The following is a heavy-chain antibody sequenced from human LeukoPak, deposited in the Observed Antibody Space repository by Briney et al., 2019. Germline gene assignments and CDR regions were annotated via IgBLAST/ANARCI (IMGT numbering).Heavy chain of an antibody. J-gene: IGHJ4*02. Sequence: PGGSLRLSCTASGFSLSRYWMSWVRQAPGKGLEWVANIRQDGDEKHYVDSVKGRLTISRDNAKNSVYLQMTSRRAEDTAVYFCAREGDTSPGLDYWGQGALVTVSS. CDR1: GFSLSRYW. V-gene: IGHV3-7*01. CDR3: AREGDTSPGLDY. CDR2: IRQDGDEK.